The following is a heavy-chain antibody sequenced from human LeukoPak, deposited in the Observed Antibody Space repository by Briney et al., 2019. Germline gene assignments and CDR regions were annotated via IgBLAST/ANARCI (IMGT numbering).Heavy chain of an antibody. CDR3: VKDLARSSS. V-gene: IGHV3-64D*06. CDR1: GFTFSSYA. J-gene: IGHJ5*02. CDR2: ITGNGGST. D-gene: IGHD2-2*01. Sequence: GGSLRFSCSASGFTFSSYAMHWVRQAPGKGLKFVSAITGNGGSTYYADSVKGRFTISRDNSKNTLYLQMSSLRAEDTATYYCVKDLARSSSWGQGTLVTVSS.